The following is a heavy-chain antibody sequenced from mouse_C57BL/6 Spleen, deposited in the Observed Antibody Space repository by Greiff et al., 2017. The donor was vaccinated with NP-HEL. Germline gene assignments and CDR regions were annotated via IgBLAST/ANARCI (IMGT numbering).Heavy chain of an antibody. J-gene: IGHJ3*01. CDR1: GFTFSSYA. CDR2: ISDGGSYT. CDR3: ARDPHTHGRVAY. D-gene: IGHD1-1*02. Sequence: EVMLVESGGGLVKPGGSLKLSCAASGFTFSSYAMSWVRQTPEKRLEWVATISDGGSYTYYPDNVKGRFTISRDNAKNNLYLQMSHLKSEDTAMYYCARDPHTHGRVAYWGQGTLVTVSA. V-gene: IGHV5-4*01.